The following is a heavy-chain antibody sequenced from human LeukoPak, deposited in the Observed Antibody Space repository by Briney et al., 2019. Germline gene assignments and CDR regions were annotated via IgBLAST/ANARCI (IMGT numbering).Heavy chain of an antibody. CDR2: IYTSGTT. D-gene: IGHD1-1*01. J-gene: IGHJ5*02. CDR1: GGSISSYY. V-gene: IGHV4-4*07. CDR3: ARAPTGTGGWNWFDP. Sequence: PSETLSLTCTVSGGSISSYYWSWIRQPAGKGLELIGRIYTSGTTNYNPSLKSRVTMSVDTSENRFSLKLSSVTAADTAVYYCARAPTGTGGWNWFDPWGQGTLVTVSS.